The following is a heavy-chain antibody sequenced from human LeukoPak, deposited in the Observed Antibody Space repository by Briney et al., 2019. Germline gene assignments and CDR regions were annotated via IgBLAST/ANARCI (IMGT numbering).Heavy chain of an antibody. CDR2: VYTTGNT. D-gene: IGHD6-19*01. J-gene: IGHJ4*02. CDR1: GGSISSSSYY. Sequence: PSETLSLTCTVSGGSISSSSYYWSWIRQPAGKGLEWIGRVYTTGNTNYNPSLQSRVTMSVDTSKNQFSLKLYSVTAADTAVYYCARGGYSTGWSFFDYWGQGPLVTVSS. V-gene: IGHV4-61*02. CDR3: ARGGYSTGWSFFDY.